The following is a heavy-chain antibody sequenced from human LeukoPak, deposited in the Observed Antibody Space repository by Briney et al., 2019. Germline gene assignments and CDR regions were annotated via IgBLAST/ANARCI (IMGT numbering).Heavy chain of an antibody. V-gene: IGHV4-34*01. CDR3: AREGDLDCSSTSCYQY. CDR1: GGSFRGYY. Sequence: SETLSLTCAVYGGSFRGYYWSWIRQPPGKGLGWIGEINHSGSTNYNPSLKSRVTISVDTSKNQFSLKLSSVTAADTAVYYCAREGDLDCSSTSCYQYWGQGTLVTVSS. CDR2: INHSGST. J-gene: IGHJ4*02. D-gene: IGHD2-2*01.